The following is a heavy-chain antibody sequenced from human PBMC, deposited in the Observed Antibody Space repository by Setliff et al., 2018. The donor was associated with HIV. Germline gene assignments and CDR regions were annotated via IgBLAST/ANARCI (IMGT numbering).Heavy chain of an antibody. V-gene: IGHV1-18*01. CDR3: ARLSLEGYSYGIDY. D-gene: IGHD5-18*01. CDR1: GDSLSNYG. CDR2: ISAYNGDT. Sequence: ASVKVSCKASGDSLSNYGISWVRQAPGQGLEWMGWISAYNGDTNYAQKVQGRVTMTTDTSTSTAYMELRSLRSDDTAVYYCARLSLEGYSYGIDYWGQGTLVTVSS. J-gene: IGHJ4*02.